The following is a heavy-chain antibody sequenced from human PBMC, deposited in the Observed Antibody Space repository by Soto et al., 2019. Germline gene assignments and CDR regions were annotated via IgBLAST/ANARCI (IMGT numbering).Heavy chain of an antibody. V-gene: IGHV2-5*02. Sequence: QITVKESGPTLVKATQSLTLTCTFSGFSLSTSGGGVGWIRQPPGKALEWLSVIYWDDDKSYTPSLKSRLTITKDTSKNQVHLTMTHMDPVDTATYFCAHTKVTHWLGPHFAFWGQGTLVTVSS. D-gene: IGHD6-19*01. J-gene: IGHJ4*02. CDR2: IYWDDDK. CDR1: GFSLSTSGGG. CDR3: AHTKVTHWLGPHFAF.